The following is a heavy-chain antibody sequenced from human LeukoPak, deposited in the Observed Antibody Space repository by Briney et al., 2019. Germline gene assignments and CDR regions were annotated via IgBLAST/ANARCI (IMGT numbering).Heavy chain of an antibody. V-gene: IGHV3-30-3*01. CDR2: ISYDGSNK. D-gene: IGHD2-8*01. J-gene: IGHJ6*02. Sequence: PGGSLRLSCAASGFTFSSYAMHWVRQAPGKGLEWVAVISYDGSNKYYADSVKGRFTISRDNSKNTLYLQMNSLRAEDTAVYYCARDGRYCTDGVCSASLLYYSAMDVWGQGTTVTVSS. CDR3: ARDGRYCTDGVCSASLLYYSAMDV. CDR1: GFTFSSYA.